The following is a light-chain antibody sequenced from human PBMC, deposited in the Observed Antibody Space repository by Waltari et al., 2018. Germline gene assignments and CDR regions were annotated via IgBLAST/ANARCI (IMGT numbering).Light chain of an antibody. J-gene: IGKJ4*01. V-gene: IGKV3-15*01. Sequence: EIVLTQSPATLSVTPGDGATLSCRASQSVANRLAWYQQKPGQSPRLLIYGVSTRATGIPARFSGSGAGTDFTLTISSLQSEDFAVYSCQQYNDWPLTFGGGTKVEI. CDR2: GVS. CDR3: QQYNDWPLT. CDR1: QSVANR.